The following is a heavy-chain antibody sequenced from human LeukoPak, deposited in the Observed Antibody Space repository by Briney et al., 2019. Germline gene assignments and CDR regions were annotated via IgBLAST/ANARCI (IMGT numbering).Heavy chain of an antibody. CDR1: GYTFTSCG. V-gene: IGHV1-18*01. J-gene: IGHJ6*02. CDR3: ARDGTMVRGGAYYYYGMDV. CDR2: ISAYNGNT. D-gene: IGHD3-10*01. Sequence: GASVKVSCKASGYTFTSCGISWVRQAPGQGLEWMGWISAYNGNTNYAQKLQGRVTMTTDTSTSTAYMELRSLRSDDTAVYYCARDGTMVRGGAYYYYGMDVWGQGTTVTVSS.